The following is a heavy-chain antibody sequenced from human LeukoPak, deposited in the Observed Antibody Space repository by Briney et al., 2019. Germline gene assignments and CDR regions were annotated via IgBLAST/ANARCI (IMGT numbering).Heavy chain of an antibody. CDR2: VSSSSSYI. CDR3: ARCTTGKTFGSLREIKKSREIDY. D-gene: IGHD1-1*01. Sequence: GGSLRLSCAASGFTFSSYSMNWVRQAPGKGLEWVSSVSSSSSYIHYADSVRGRFTISRDNAKNSLFLQMNSLRGEDTAVYYCARCTTGKTFGSLREIKKSREIDYWGQGTLVTVSS. CDR1: GFTFSSYS. V-gene: IGHV3-21*01. J-gene: IGHJ4*02.